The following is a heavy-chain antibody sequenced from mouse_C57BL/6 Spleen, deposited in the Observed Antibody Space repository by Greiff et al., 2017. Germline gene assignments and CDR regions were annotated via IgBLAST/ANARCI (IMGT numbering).Heavy chain of an antibody. V-gene: IGHV1-19*01. D-gene: IGHD1-1*01. Sequence: VQLQQSGPVLVKPGASVKMSCKASGYTFTDYYMNWVKQSHGKSLEWIGVINPYNGGTSYNQKFKGKATLTVDKSSSTAYMELNSLTSEDSAVYYCARCSFYGSSPGWFAYWGQGTLVTVSA. CDR2: INPYNGGT. CDR3: ARCSFYGSSPGWFAY. J-gene: IGHJ3*01. CDR1: GYTFTDYY.